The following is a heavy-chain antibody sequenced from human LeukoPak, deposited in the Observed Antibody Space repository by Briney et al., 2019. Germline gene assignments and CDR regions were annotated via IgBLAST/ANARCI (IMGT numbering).Heavy chain of an antibody. CDR1: GGSISSGSYY. V-gene: IGHV4-61*02. CDR2: IYTSGST. CDR3: ASYDYSNYAFDY. D-gene: IGHD4-11*01. Sequence: SQTLSLTCTVSGGSISSGSYYWSWIRQPAGKGLEWIGRIYTSGSTNYNPSLKSRVTISVDTSKNQFSLKLSSVTAADTAVYYCASYDYSNYAFDYWGQGTLVTVSS. J-gene: IGHJ4*02.